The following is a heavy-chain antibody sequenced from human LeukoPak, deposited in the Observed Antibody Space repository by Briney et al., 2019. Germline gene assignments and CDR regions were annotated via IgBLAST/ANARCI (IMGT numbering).Heavy chain of an antibody. V-gene: IGHV3-48*03. J-gene: IGHJ4*02. Sequence: GGSLRLSCAASGFTFSSYEMNWVRQAPGRGLEWVSFISRSGTTIYYADSVKGRFAISRDNAKNSLYLQMNSLRAEDTAVYYCARVLPHSDPLDYWGQGTLVTVSS. CDR3: ARVLPHSDPLDY. CDR1: GFTFSSYE. D-gene: IGHD2-15*01. CDR2: ISRSGTTI.